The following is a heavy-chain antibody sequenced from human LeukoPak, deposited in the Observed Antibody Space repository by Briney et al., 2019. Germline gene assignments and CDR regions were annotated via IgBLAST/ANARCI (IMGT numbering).Heavy chain of an antibody. J-gene: IGHJ6*03. CDR2: MFYGGTT. CDR1: GGPITSSGYY. CDR3: ARWRVGATPYYYYYMDV. Sequence: SETLSLTCTVSGGPITSSGYYWGWIRQPPGQGLEWIGSMFYGGTTYHNPSLKSRVTTFVDTSKTQFSLNLNSVTASDTAVYYCARWRVGATPYYYYYMDVWGKGTTVTVSS. D-gene: IGHD1-26*01. V-gene: IGHV4-39*01.